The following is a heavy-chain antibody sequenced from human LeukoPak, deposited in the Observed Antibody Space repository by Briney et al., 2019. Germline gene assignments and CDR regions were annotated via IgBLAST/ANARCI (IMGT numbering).Heavy chain of an antibody. CDR1: GGSISTYY. CDR2: ISTSGST. CDR3: ARNWAGSGSYDY. Sequence: SETLSLTCTVSGGSISTYYWSWIRQPAGKGLEWIGHISTSGSTNYNPSLKSRVTMSVDTSKNQFSLKLSSVTAADTAVYYCARNWAGSGSYDYWGQGTLVTVSS. D-gene: IGHD3-10*01. V-gene: IGHV4-4*07. J-gene: IGHJ4*02.